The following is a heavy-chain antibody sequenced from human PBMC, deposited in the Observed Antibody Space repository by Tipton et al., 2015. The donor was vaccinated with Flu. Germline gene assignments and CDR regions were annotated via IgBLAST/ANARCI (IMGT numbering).Heavy chain of an antibody. Sequence: SLRLSCAASGFTFSSNFINWVRQAPGKGLEWVSVIYRGGTIYYADSVKVGFTISRNNSKNTANPQMNSLRAEDTAVDYCARMSVAPRGGYYYGVDVWGQGTTVTVSS. CDR3: ARMSVAPRGGYYYGVDV. CDR1: GFTFSSNF. J-gene: IGHJ6*02. V-gene: IGHV3-53*01. D-gene: IGHD6-19*01. CDR2: IYRGGTI.